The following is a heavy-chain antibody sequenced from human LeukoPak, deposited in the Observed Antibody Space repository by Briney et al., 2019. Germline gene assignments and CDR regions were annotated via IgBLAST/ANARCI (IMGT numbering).Heavy chain of an antibody. Sequence: GGSLRLSCAASGFTFSSYSMNWVRQAPWKGLEWVSSISSSSSYIYYADSVKGRFTISRDNAKNSLYLQMNSLRAEDTAVYYCASTTPVAAIDGLRDYWGQGTLVTVSS. CDR1: GFTFSSYS. CDR2: ISSSSSYI. V-gene: IGHV3-21*01. J-gene: IGHJ4*02. CDR3: ASTTPVAAIDGLRDY. D-gene: IGHD6-19*01.